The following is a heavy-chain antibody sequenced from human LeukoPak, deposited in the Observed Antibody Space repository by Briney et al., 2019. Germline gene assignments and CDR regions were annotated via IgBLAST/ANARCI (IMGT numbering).Heavy chain of an antibody. Sequence: HGESLKISCKGSGYSFTTYWIGWVRQMPGKGLEWMGIIYPGDSDARYSPSFQGQVTISADKSISTAYLQWSSLKASDTAMYYCARLWTSGSYYEPAGYWGQGTLVTVSS. D-gene: IGHD3-10*01. V-gene: IGHV5-51*01. CDR3: ARLWTSGSYYEPAGY. CDR2: IYPGDSDA. J-gene: IGHJ4*02. CDR1: GYSFTTYW.